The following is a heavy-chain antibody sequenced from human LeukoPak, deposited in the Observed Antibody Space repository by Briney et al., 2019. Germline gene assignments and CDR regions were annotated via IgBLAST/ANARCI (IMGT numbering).Heavy chain of an antibody. D-gene: IGHD3-16*02. V-gene: IGHV4-39*01. Sequence: PSETLSLTCTVSGGSISSSSYYWGWIRQPPGKGLEWIGSIYYSGSTYYNPSLKSRVTISVDTSKNQFSLKLSSVTAADTAVYYCARLRGKNWGSYRYAHPIDYWGQGTLVTVSS. CDR2: IYYSGST. CDR1: GGSISSSSYY. J-gene: IGHJ4*02. CDR3: ARLRGKNWGSYRYAHPIDY.